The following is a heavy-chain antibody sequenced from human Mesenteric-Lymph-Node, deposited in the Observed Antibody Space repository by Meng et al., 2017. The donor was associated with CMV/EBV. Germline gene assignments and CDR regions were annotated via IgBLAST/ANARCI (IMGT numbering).Heavy chain of an antibody. J-gene: IGHJ3*02. CDR3: ARVTPAANWAGTFDI. Sequence: LSLTCAVSGFTLTTSGVHWVRQAPGKGLEWVSYTSASGGTIHYADSVEGRFTISRDNARNSLYLLMNSLRAEDTAVYYCARVTPAANWAGTFDIWGQGTMVTVSS. CDR1: GFTLTTSG. D-gene: IGHD2-2*01. V-gene: IGHV3-48*03. CDR2: TSASGGTI.